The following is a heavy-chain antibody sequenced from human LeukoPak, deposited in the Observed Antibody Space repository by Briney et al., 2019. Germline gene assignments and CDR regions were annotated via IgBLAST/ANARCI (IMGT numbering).Heavy chain of an antibody. V-gene: IGHV3-20*04. J-gene: IGHJ4*02. CDR2: INWNGDST. CDR1: GFTFHDYG. D-gene: IGHD3-22*01. CDR3: ARPYYDTSGYYYVHFYFAY. Sequence: GGSLRLSCAASGFTFHDYGMSWVRQVPGKGPEWVSGINWNGDSTDYAGSEKGRFTISRDNAKNSLYLQMTTLRAADTALYYCARPYYDTSGYYYVHFYFAYWGQGALVTVSS.